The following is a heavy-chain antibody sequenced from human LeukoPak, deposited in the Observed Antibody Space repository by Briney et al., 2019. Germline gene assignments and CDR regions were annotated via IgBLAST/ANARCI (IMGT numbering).Heavy chain of an antibody. D-gene: IGHD2-2*01. CDR3: ARSKYPSSRTINNFYHAMET. Sequence: GGSLRLSCAASGFTFSNYSMTWVRQAPGKGLEWVATIREVGSEKYYVDFVRGRFLISRDNAKNTVDLQMNSLRTEDTAVYYCARSKYPSSRTINNFYHAMETWGTGKTVTVSS. V-gene: IGHV3-7*01. CDR2: IREVGSEK. J-gene: IGHJ3*01. CDR1: GFTFSNYS.